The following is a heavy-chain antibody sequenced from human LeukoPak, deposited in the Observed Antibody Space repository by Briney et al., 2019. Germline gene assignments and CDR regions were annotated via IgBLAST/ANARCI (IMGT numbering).Heavy chain of an antibody. D-gene: IGHD5-18*01. CDR3: ARGGSDTAMARDY. CDR1: GFTFSNHW. J-gene: IGHJ4*02. CDR2: INRDGSRT. Sequence: PGGSLRLSCAASGFTFSNHWMHWVRQAPGKGLMWVSRINRDGSRTDYADSVKGRFTISRDDAKNTLYLQVNSLRAEDTAVYFCARGGSDTAMARDYWGQGTLVTVSS. V-gene: IGHV3-74*01.